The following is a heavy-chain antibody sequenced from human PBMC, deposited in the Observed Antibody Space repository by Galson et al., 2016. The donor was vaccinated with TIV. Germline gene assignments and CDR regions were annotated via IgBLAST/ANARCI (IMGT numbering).Heavy chain of an antibody. CDR3: AREVAHVDSVMLNADAFDV. D-gene: IGHD3-16*01. V-gene: IGHV1-69*06. CDR1: GGIFRSHA. J-gene: IGHJ3*01. CDR2: IIAIFGTT. Sequence: SVKVSCKVSGGIFRSHAISWVRQAPGQGLEWMGGIIAIFGTTDYAQKFQGRFTITADISTDTAYLELSSLRSEDTAIYYCAREVAHVDSVMLNADAFDVWGQGTMVTVSS.